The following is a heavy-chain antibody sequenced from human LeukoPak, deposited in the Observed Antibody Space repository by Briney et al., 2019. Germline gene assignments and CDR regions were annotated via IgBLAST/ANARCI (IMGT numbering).Heavy chain of an antibody. CDR3: AKHFYDSGLRKAFDI. V-gene: IGHV3-23*01. CDR2: ISGSADTT. D-gene: IGHD3-22*01. CDR1: GFTFSSYA. J-gene: IGHJ3*02. Sequence: GGSLRLSCAASGFTFSSYAMSWVRQAPGKGLEWVSAISGSADTTYFADSVKGRFTTSRDNSKNTLYLQMNSLGAEDTAVYYCAKHFYDSGLRKAFDIWGQGTMVTVSS.